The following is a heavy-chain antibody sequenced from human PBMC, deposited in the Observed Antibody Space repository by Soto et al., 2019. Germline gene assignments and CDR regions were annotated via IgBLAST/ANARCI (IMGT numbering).Heavy chain of an antibody. CDR2: ISAYNGNT. CDR3: ARDRGGDGMDV. Sequence: QVQLVQSGAEVKKPGASVKVSCKASGYTFTSYGISWVRQAPGQGLEWMGWISAYNGNTNYVQKLQGRVTMTTDTPTSTAYMELRRLRSDDTAVYYCARDRGGDGMDVWGQGTTVTVSS. V-gene: IGHV1-18*01. D-gene: IGHD3-16*01. CDR1: GYTFTSYG. J-gene: IGHJ6*02.